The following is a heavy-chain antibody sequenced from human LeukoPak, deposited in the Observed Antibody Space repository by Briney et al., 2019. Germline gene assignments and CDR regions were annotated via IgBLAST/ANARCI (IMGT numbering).Heavy chain of an antibody. Sequence: GGSLRLSCAASTFTVSSSHMTWVRQAPGKGLEWVSIIYSGGNTDYADSVKGRFTISRDTSKNTVYLQMNSLRAEDTAVYYCGGRRVWGNGTVVTVSS. CDR1: TFTVSSSH. V-gene: IGHV3-53*01. CDR2: IYSGGNT. J-gene: IGHJ6*04. CDR3: GGRRV.